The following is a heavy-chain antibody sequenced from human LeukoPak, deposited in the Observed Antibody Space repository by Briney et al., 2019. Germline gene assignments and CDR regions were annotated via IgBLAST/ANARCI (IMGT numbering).Heavy chain of an antibody. CDR1: GFTFSSYA. Sequence: GGSLRLSCAASGFTFSSYAMSWVRQAPGKGLEWVSAISGSGGSTYYADSVKGRFTISRDNSKNTLYLQMNRLRAEDTAVYYCAKPLSPYYYDSSGYLGPEYFQHWGQGTLVTVSS. D-gene: IGHD3-22*01. J-gene: IGHJ1*01. CDR3: AKPLSPYYYDSSGYLGPEYFQH. V-gene: IGHV3-23*01. CDR2: ISGSGGST.